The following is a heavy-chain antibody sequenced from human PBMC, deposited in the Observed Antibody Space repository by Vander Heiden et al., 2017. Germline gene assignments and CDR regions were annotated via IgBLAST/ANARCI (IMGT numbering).Heavy chain of an antibody. V-gene: IGHV3-33*01. J-gene: IGHJ4*02. Sequence: QVQLVESGGGVVQPGRSLRLSCAASGFTFSRHGMHWVRQAPGKGLEWVAVIWYDGSNKYYADSVKGRFTISRDNSKNTLYLQMNSLRAEDTAVYYCARGHDCSGGSCYFSGGDYWGQGTLVTVSS. CDR1: GFTFSRHG. CDR3: ARGHDCSGGSCYFSGGDY. CDR2: IWYDGSNK. D-gene: IGHD2-15*01.